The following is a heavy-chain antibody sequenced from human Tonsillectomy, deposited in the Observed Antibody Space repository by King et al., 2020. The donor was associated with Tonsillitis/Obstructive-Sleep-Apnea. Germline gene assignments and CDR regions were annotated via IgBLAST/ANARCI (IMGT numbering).Heavy chain of an antibody. Sequence: VQLVQSGAEVKKPGASVKVSCKASGYTFPNYGISWVRQAPGQGLEWMGWISAYNGHTNYAQNLQDRLTMTTDTSTSTAYLELRSLRSDDTAVYYCARDSMSHYYDSSGYYTFNYWGQGTLVTVSS. V-gene: IGHV1-18*01. CDR2: ISAYNGHT. CDR1: GYTFPNYG. CDR3: ARDSMSHYYDSSGYYTFNY. D-gene: IGHD3-22*01. J-gene: IGHJ4*02.